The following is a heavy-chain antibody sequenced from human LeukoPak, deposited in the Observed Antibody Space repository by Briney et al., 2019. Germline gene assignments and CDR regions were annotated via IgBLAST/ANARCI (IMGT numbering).Heavy chain of an antibody. CDR3: ATGRNWNFWFDP. Sequence: ASVKVSCKVSGYTLTELSMHWVRQAPGKGLEWMGGFDPEDGETIYAQKFQGRVTMTEDTSTDTAYMELSSLRSEDTAVYYCATGRNWNFWFDPWGQGTLVTASS. CDR2: FDPEDGET. J-gene: IGHJ5*02. D-gene: IGHD1-1*01. CDR1: GYTLTELS. V-gene: IGHV1-24*01.